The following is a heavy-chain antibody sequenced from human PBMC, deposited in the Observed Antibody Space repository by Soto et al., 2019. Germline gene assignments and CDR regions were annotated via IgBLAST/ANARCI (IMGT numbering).Heavy chain of an antibody. V-gene: IGHV4-59*01. D-gene: IGHD6-13*01. CDR2: IYYSGST. J-gene: IGHJ4*02. Sequence: SETLSLTCTVSGGSISSYYWSWIRQPPGKGLEWIGYIYYSGSTNYNPSLKSRVTISVDTSKNQFSLKLSSVTAADTAVYYCARGAREGSSSWYLGVSYYYYGMDAYYWGQGILVTVSS. CDR3: ARGAREGSSSWYLGVSYYYYGMDAYY. CDR1: GGSISSYY.